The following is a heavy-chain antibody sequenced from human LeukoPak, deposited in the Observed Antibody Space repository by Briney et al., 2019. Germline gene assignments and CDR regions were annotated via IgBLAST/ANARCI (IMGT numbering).Heavy chain of an antibody. V-gene: IGHV4-4*07. D-gene: IGHD2-15*01. CDR1: GGSISSYY. CDR3: ARSEYCSGGSCYYY. CDR2: IYTSGST. J-gene: IGHJ4*02. Sequence: PSETLSLTCTVSGGSISSYYWSWIRQPAGKGLEWIGRIYTSGSTNYNPSPKSRVTMSVDTSKNQFSLKLSSVTAADTAVYYCARSEYCSGGSCYYYWGQGTLVTVSS.